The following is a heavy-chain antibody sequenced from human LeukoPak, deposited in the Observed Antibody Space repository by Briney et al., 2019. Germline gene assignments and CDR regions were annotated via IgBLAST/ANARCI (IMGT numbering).Heavy chain of an antibody. J-gene: IGHJ3*02. CDR3: ALSSGWYSAFDI. Sequence: SETLSLTCTVSGGSISSYYWSWIRQPPGRGLEWIGYIYYSGSTNYNPSLKSRVTISVDTSKNQFSLKLSSVTAADTAVYYCALSSGWYSAFDIWGQGTMVTVSS. V-gene: IGHV4-59*01. CDR1: GGSISSYY. D-gene: IGHD6-19*01. CDR2: IYYSGST.